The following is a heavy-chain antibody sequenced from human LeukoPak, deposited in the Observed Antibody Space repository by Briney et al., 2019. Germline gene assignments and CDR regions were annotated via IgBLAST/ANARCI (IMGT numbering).Heavy chain of an antibody. D-gene: IGHD3-3*01. CDR3: ARDARFLEWLSSAEYFQH. J-gene: IGHJ1*01. Sequence: GGSLRLSCAASGFTFSSYSLNWVRQAPGKGLEWVSSISSSSSYIYYADSVKGRFTISRDNAKNSLYLQMNSLRAEDTAVYYCARDARFLEWLSSAEYFQHWGQGTLVTVSS. V-gene: IGHV3-21*01. CDR1: GFTFSSYS. CDR2: ISSSSSYI.